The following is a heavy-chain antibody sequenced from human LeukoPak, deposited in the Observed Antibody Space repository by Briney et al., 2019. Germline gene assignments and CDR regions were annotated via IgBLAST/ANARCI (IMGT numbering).Heavy chain of an antibody. V-gene: IGHV3-23*01. D-gene: IGHD5-12*01. CDR1: GFTFSSYA. CDR3: AKGGYTSHCDY. CDR2: IRATAGTT. Sequence: GGSLRLSCAASGFTFSSYAMTWVRQAPGKGLQWVSTIRATAGTTYYADSVQGRFTISRDNSKNTVFLQMNSLRAEDTAVYYCAKGGYTSHCDYWGQGTLVTVSS. J-gene: IGHJ4*02.